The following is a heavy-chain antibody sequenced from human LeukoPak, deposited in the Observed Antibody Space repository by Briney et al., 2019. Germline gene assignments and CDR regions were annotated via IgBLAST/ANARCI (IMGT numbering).Heavy chain of an antibody. V-gene: IGHV3-53*01. CDR3: ARVGGSLEPYYFDY. CDR1: GFTVSSNY. Sequence: GGSLRLSCAASGFTVSSNYMSWVRQAPGKGLEWVSVIYSGGSTYYADSVKGRFTISRDNSKNTLYLQMSSLRAEDTAVYYCARVGGSLEPYYFDYWGQGTLVTVSS. J-gene: IGHJ4*02. CDR2: IYSGGST. D-gene: IGHD6-25*01.